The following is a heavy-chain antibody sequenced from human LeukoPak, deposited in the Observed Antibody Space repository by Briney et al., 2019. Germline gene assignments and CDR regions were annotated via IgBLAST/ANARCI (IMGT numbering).Heavy chain of an antibody. D-gene: IGHD3-3*01. CDR3: WVDVTIFGVVTYVDY. Sequence: GGSLRLSCAASGFTFSNAWMNWVRQAPGKGLEWVSSISSSSSYIHYADSVKGRFTISRDNAKNSLYLQMNSLRAEDTAVYYCWVDVTIFGVVTYVDYWGQGTLVTVSS. CDR1: GFTFSNAW. V-gene: IGHV3-21*01. CDR2: ISSSSSYI. J-gene: IGHJ4*02.